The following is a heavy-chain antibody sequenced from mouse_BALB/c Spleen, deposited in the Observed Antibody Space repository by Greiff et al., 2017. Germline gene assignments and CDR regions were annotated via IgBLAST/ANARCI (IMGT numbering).Heavy chain of an antibody. CDR1: GFTFSDYY. CDR3: AREGWLLPYAMDY. V-gene: IGHV5-4*02. Sequence: EVHLVESGGGLVKPGGSLKLSCAASGFTFSDYYMYWVRQTPEKRLEWVATISDGGSYTYYPDSVKGRFTISRDNAKNNLYMQMSSLKSEDTAMYYCAREGWLLPYAMDYWGQGTSVTVSS. CDR2: ISDGGSYT. J-gene: IGHJ4*01. D-gene: IGHD2-3*01.